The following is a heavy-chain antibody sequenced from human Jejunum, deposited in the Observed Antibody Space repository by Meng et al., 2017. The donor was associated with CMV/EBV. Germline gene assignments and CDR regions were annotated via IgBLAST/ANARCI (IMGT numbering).Heavy chain of an antibody. CDR1: FTFSDYS. D-gene: IGHD3-10*01. CDR2: ISSSNFK. CDR3: ATKGVEKYYGQGWFDP. V-gene: IGHV3-21*06. Sequence: FTFSDYSMNWVRQSPGKGLEWVSSISSSNFKFYADSVEGRFTTSRDNAKNSLYLQMNSLRVEDTGVYYCATKGVEKYYGQGWFDPWGQGTQVTVSS. J-gene: IGHJ5*02.